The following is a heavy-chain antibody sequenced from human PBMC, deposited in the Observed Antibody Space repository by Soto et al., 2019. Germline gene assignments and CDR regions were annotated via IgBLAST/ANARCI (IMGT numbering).Heavy chain of an antibody. CDR1: GYTFTSYD. D-gene: IGHD2-15*01. V-gene: IGHV1-8*01. J-gene: IGHJ4*02. Sequence: RASVKVSCKASGYTFTSYDINWVRQAPGQGLEWVGWINPTSEYTAHAQKFQGRVTLTREISTATAYMELSSLTSEDTAVYFCASNVRTGYSCDWGPGTRVRVCS. CDR2: INPTSEYT. CDR3: ASNVRTGYSCD.